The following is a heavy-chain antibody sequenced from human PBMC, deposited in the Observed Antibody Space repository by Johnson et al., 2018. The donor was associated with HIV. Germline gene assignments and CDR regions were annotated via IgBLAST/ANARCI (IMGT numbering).Heavy chain of an antibody. CDR3: THYSGSFYMGAFDI. CDR2: VKSITDGGTT. J-gene: IGHJ3*02. Sequence: VQLVESGGGLVKPGGSLRVSCAASGFTFNRAWMSWVRQAPGKGLEWVGRVKSITDGGTTDYTAPVPGRFTISRDDSKNTLYLQMNSLRAEDTALYYCTHYSGSFYMGAFDIWGQGTMVTVSS. D-gene: IGHD1-26*01. V-gene: IGHV3-15*05. CDR1: GFTFNRAW.